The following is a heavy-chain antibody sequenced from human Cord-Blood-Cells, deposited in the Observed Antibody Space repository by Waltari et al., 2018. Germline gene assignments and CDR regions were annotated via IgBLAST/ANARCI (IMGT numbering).Heavy chain of an antibody. CDR1: GYTFTGYS. V-gene: IGHV1-2*02. J-gene: IGHJ4*02. Sequence: QVQLVQSGAEVKKPGASVKVSCKASGYTFTGYSMHWLRQAHGQGLAWMGWIKPNSGGTNYAQKFQGRITMTRDTSISTAYMELSRLRSDDTAVYYCARVRGRNYYGSGSYDYWGQGTLVTVSS. D-gene: IGHD3-10*01. CDR3: ARVRGRNYYGSGSYDY. CDR2: IKPNSGGT.